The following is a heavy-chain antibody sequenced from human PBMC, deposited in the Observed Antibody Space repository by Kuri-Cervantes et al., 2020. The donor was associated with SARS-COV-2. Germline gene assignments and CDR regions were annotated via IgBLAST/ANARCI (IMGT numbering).Heavy chain of an antibody. V-gene: IGHV3-23*01. J-gene: IGHJ5*02. Sequence: GGSLRLSCAASGFTFSSYAMSWVRQAPGKGLEWVSAISGSGGSTYYADSVKGRFTISRDNAKNTLYLQMNSLRAEDTAVYYCARDPIRGYCSSTSCLPRGVWFDPWGQRTLVTVSS. CDR2: ISGSGGST. CDR3: ARDPIRGYCSSTSCLPRGVWFDP. CDR1: GFTFSSYA. D-gene: IGHD2-2*01.